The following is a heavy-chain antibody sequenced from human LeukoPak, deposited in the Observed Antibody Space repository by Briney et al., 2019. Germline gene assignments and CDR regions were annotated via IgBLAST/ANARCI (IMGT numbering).Heavy chain of an antibody. V-gene: IGHV3-23*01. D-gene: IGHD3-22*01. CDR1: GFTFNTYA. J-gene: IGHJ4*02. CDR3: AKDRTPDGYYLIDY. CDR2: ITGNAGLI. Sequence: GGSLRLSCAASGFTFNTYAMNWVRQAPGKGLEWVSVITGNAGLIAYADSVRDRFTIPRDNSKNMLYLQMNSLTAEDTAVYYCAKDRTPDGYYLIDYWGQGTPVTVSS.